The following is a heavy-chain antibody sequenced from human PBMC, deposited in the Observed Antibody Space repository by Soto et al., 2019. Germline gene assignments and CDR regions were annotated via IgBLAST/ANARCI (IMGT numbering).Heavy chain of an antibody. D-gene: IGHD3-3*01. CDR1: EFDFSNFA. V-gene: IGHV3-30-3*01. J-gene: IGHJ5*02. CDR3: VRGKWIFALRSPFDP. Sequence: QVQLEESGGGVVQPGRSLRLSCAASEFDFSNFAMHWVRQAPGKGLEWMAVISYDGDTQYYADSAKGRFTISRDNSKNTPYLQMNSLPTEDTAVYSCVRGKWIFALRSPFDPWGQGTLVSVSS. CDR2: ISYDGDTQ.